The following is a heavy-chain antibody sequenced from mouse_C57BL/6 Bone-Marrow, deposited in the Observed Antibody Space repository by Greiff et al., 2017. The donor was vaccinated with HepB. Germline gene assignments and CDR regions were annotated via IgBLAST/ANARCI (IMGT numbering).Heavy chain of an antibody. CDR2: IRNKANNHAT. Sequence: EVKLVESGGGLVQPGGSMKLSCAASGFTFSDAWMDWVRQSPEKGLEWVAEIRNKANNHATYYAESVKGRFTISRDDSKSIVYLQMNSLRAEDTGIYYCTPGGTPRVYYFDYWGQGTTLTVSS. D-gene: IGHD2-14*01. V-gene: IGHV6-6*01. CDR1: GFTFSDAW. CDR3: TPGGTPRVYYFDY. J-gene: IGHJ2*01.